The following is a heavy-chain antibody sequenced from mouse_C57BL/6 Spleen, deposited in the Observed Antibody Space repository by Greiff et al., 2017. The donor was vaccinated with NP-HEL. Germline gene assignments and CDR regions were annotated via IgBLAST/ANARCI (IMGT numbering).Heavy chain of an antibody. V-gene: IGHV10-3*01. Sequence: EVQGVESGGGLVQPKGSLKLSCAASGFTFNTYAMHWVRQAPGKGLEWVARIRSKSSNYATYYADSVKDRFTISRDDSQSMLYLQMNNLKTEDTAMYYCVREEDGYYGGADYAMDYWGQGTSVTVSS. CDR3: VREEDGYYGGADYAMDY. CDR1: GFTFNTYA. D-gene: IGHD2-3*01. J-gene: IGHJ4*01. CDR2: IRSKSSNYAT.